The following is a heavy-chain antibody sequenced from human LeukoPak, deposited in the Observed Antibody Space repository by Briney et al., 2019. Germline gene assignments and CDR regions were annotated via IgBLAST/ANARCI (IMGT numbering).Heavy chain of an antibody. CDR3: AKRGDYHGSGFSVALEM. V-gene: IGHV3-23*01. CDR2: ISGNGGAT. J-gene: IGHJ3*02. CDR1: GFTFSGYA. Sequence: VGSLRLSCAASGFTFSGYAMNWVRQAPGKGLEWVSAISGNGGATVYADSVKGRFTISRDNSKNTLSLQIDSLRADDTAVYFCAKRGDYHGSGFSVALEMWGQGTMVTV. D-gene: IGHD2-21*01.